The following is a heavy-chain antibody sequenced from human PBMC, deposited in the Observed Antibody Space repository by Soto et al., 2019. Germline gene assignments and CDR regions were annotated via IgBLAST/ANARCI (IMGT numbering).Heavy chain of an antibody. D-gene: IGHD2-15*01. CDR1: GGSISSGGYY. CDR3: AIDCSGGSCYVEGAFDI. CDR2: IDYRGST. Sequence: QVQLQESGPGLVEPSQTLSLTCTVSGGSISSGGYYWSWIRQHPGKGLEWLGYIDYRGSTYYNPSLKSRVTKSVYTSKNQVSLKLSSVTAADTAVYYCAIDCSGGSCYVEGAFDIWGQGTMVTVSS. J-gene: IGHJ3*02. V-gene: IGHV4-31*03.